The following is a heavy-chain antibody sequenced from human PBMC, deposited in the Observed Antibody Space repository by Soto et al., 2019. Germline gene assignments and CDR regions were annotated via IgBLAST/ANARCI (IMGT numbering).Heavy chain of an antibody. V-gene: IGHV4-39*01. J-gene: IGHJ6*02. D-gene: IGHD3-10*01. CDR3: ARHVFTTVVRGFLITFEYYSGMDV. CDR2: IHHSGST. CDR1: GASISSSSYS. Sequence: PSETLSLTCTVSGASISSSSYSWGWIRQPPGKGLEWIGNIHHSGSTYYSPSLKSRVTISVDTSKDQFSLKLSSVTAADTAVYYCARHVFTTVVRGFLITFEYYSGMDVCGQWTTVTVSS.